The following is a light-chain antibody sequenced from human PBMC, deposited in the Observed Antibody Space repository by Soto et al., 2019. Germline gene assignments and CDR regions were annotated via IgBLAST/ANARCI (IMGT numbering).Light chain of an antibody. J-gene: IGKJ2*01. V-gene: IGKV3-20*01. CDR2: GAS. Sequence: IVLTQSPGTLSLSPLEGASVSCRASQSLNSGYLAWYQQTPGQAPRLLIYGASSRATGIPDRFSGSRSGTNFTLTISRLEPEDVAVYFGQQYGSSPYTFGQGTKLEIK. CDR3: QQYGSSPYT. CDR1: QSLNSGY.